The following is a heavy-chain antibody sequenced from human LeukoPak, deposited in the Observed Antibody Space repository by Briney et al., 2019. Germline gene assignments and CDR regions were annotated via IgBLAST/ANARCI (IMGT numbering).Heavy chain of an antibody. D-gene: IGHD1-26*01. CDR1: GGTFSSYA. J-gene: IGHJ4*02. CDR3: ARMGTMGAFDY. V-gene: IGHV1-69*13. CDR2: IIPIFGTA. Sequence: ASVKVSCKASGGTFSSYAISWVRQAPGQGLEWMGGIIPIFGTANYAQKFQGRVTITADESTSTAYMELSSLRSEDTAVYCCARMGTMGAFDYWGQGTLVTVSS.